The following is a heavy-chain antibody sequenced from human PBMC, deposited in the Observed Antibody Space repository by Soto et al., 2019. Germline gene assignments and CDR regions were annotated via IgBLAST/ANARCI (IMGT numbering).Heavy chain of an antibody. CDR3: ARGNCYYGMDV. CDR1: GGSFSVNY. V-gene: IGHV4-34*01. J-gene: IGHJ6*02. CDR2: FSDSGST. Sequence: SETLSLTCAVYGGSFSVNYWSLVRQPPGKGLEWIGEFSDSGSTNYNPSLKSRVTISEDMYKSQFSLKLSSVTAADTAVYYCARGNCYYGMDVWGQGTTVTVSS.